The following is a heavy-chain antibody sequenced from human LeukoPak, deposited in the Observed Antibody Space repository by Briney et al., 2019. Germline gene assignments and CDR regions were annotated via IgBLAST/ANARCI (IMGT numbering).Heavy chain of an antibody. CDR2: ISWNSGSI. CDR3: AKEKRYCSGGSCYRPLDY. V-gene: IGHV3-9*01. Sequence: GRSLRLSCAASGFTFDDYAMHWVWQAPGKGLEWVSGISWNSGSIGYADSVKGRFTISRDNAKNSLYLQMNSLRAEDTALYYCAKEKRYCSGGSCYRPLDYWGQGTLVTVSS. J-gene: IGHJ4*02. D-gene: IGHD2-15*01. CDR1: GFTFDDYA.